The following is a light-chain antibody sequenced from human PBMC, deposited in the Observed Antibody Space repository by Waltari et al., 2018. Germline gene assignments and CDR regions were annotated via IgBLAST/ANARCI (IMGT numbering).Light chain of an antibody. V-gene: IGLV2-8*01. CDR3: SSYAGSNNLV. CDR2: TVT. J-gene: IGLJ2*01. Sequence: QSALTQPPSASGSPGQSVTISCTGTSSDVGDYVSWYQQHPGKAPKLMISTVTKRPSGVPDRFSGSKAGNTASLTGSGLQAEDEADYYCSSYAGSNNLVFGGGTKLTVL. CDR1: SSDVGDY.